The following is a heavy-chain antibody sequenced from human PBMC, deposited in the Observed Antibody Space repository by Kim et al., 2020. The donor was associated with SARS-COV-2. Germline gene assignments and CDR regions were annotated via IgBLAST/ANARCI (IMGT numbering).Heavy chain of an antibody. CDR1: GYTFTSYA. CDR2: INAGNGNT. J-gene: IGHJ4*02. CDR3: ARGCEDNIVVVPAAIDY. V-gene: IGHV1-3*01. Sequence: ASVKVSCKASGYTFTSYAMHWVRQAPGQRLEWMGWINAGNGNTKYSQKFQGRVTITRDTSASTAYMELSSLRSEDTAVYYCARGCEDNIVVVPAAIDYWGQGTLVTVSS. D-gene: IGHD2-2*01.